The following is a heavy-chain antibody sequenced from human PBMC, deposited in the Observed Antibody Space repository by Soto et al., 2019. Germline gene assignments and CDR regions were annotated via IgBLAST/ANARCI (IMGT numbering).Heavy chain of an antibody. Sequence: PSETLSLTCTVSGGSISSGGYYWSRIRQHPGQGLEWLGYIYYSGSTYYNPSLKSRVTISVDTSKNQFSLKLSSVTAADTAVYYCARDHFLYYYDSSGSDFDYWGQGTLVTVSS. J-gene: IGHJ4*02. CDR3: ARDHFLYYYDSSGSDFDY. D-gene: IGHD3-22*01. CDR1: GGSISSGGYY. CDR2: IYYSGST. V-gene: IGHV4-31*03.